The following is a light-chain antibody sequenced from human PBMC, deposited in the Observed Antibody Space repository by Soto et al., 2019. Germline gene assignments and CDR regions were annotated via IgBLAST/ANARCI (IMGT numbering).Light chain of an antibody. Sequence: QSALTQPASVSGSPGQSITISCAGTSGDMGAYNSVSWYQHHPGKAPKLMIYDVINRPSGVSSRFSGSKSGNTASLTISGLQAEDEADYYCSSFTTSSTLYVFGTGTKLTVL. V-gene: IGLV2-14*03. CDR1: SGDMGAYNS. CDR3: SSFTTSSTLYV. CDR2: DVI. J-gene: IGLJ1*01.